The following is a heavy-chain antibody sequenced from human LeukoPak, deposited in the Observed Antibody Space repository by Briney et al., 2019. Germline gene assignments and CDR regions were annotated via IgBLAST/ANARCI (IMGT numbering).Heavy chain of an antibody. CDR2: IYHSGST. D-gene: IGHD2-15*01. CDR1: GGSISSYY. V-gene: IGHV4-38-2*02. Sequence: SETLSLTCTVSGGSISSYYWSWLRQPPGKGLEWIGSIYHSGSTYYNPSLKSRVTISVDTSKNQFSLKLSSVTAADTAVYYCARGGGYPYFDYWGQGTLVTVSS. CDR3: ARGGGYPYFDY. J-gene: IGHJ4*02.